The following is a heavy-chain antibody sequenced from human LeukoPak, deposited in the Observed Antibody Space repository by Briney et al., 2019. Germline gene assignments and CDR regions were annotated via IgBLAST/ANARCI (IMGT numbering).Heavy chain of an antibody. CDR1: GGSISCYY. D-gene: IGHD1-7*01. J-gene: IGHJ5*02. V-gene: IGHV4-4*09. CDR2: IYTSGST. Sequence: PSETLSLNCTGSGGSISCYYWSWIRQPPGKGLEWIGYIYTSGSTNYNPSLKSRVTISVDTSKNQCSLKLSSVTAADTAVYYCARRITGTTWFDPWGQGTLVTVSS. CDR3: ARRITGTTWFDP.